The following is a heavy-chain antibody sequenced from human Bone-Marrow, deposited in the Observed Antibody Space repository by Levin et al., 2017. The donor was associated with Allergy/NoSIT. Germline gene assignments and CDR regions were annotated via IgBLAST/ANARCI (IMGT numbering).Heavy chain of an antibody. Sequence: AASVKVSCKASGYTFTASYVHWVRQAPGQGLEWMGRINPNSGGTNYAQKFQGRVTMTRDTSISTAYMELSSLRSDDTAVYYCAREGSGDYDYWFDPWGQGTLVTVSS. CDR2: INPNSGGT. J-gene: IGHJ5*02. V-gene: IGHV1-2*06. CDR1: GYTFTASY. D-gene: IGHD4-17*01. CDR3: AREGSGDYDYWFDP.